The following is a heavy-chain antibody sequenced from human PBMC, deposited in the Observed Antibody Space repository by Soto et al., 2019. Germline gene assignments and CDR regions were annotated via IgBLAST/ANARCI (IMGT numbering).Heavy chain of an antibody. Sequence: EVQLLESGGGLVQPGGSLRLSCAASGFTFSSYAMSWVRQAPGKGLEWVSAISGSGGSTYYADSVKGRFTISRDNSKNTLYRQMNSLRAEDTAVYYCAKRGEDYSNYGYYYYRDVWGKGTTVTVSS. CDR3: AKRGEDYSNYGYYYYRDV. CDR2: ISGSGGST. D-gene: IGHD4-4*01. J-gene: IGHJ6*03. CDR1: GFTFSSYA. V-gene: IGHV3-23*01.